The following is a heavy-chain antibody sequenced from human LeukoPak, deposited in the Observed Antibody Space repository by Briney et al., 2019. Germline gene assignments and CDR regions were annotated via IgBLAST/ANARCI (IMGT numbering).Heavy chain of an antibody. CDR1: GYTFTSYY. CDR3: ARGRGSSGWSERYYFDY. D-gene: IGHD6-19*01. J-gene: IGHJ4*02. Sequence: ASVKVSCTASGYTFTSYYMHWVRQAPGQGLEWMGIINPSGGSTSYAQKFQGRVTMPGDTSTSTVYMELSSPRSEDTAVYYCARGRGSSGWSERYYFDYWGQGTLVTVSS. V-gene: IGHV1-46*01. CDR2: INPSGGST.